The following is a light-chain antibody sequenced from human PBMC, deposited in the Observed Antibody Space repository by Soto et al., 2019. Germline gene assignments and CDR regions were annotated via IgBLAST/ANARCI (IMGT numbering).Light chain of an antibody. CDR2: AAS. V-gene: IGKV3-20*01. J-gene: IGKJ1*01. Sequence: EIVLTQSPGTLSLSPGERATLSCRTSQNLSSGYLAWYRQKPGQAPRILIYAASSRATGIPDMFIGSGSGTDFTLTINRLEPEDFAVYYCQQYDTSPRTFGRGTKVE. CDR1: QNLSSGY. CDR3: QQYDTSPRT.